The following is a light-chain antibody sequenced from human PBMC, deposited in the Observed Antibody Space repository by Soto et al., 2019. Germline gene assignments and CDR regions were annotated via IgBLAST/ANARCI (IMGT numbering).Light chain of an antibody. J-gene: IGKJ4*01. CDR2: DAS. CDR3: QQYNKFPSLI. Sequence: EIVMTQSPATLSVSPGERATLSCRASQSVSSNLAWYQQKPNQAPRLLIYDASTRAAGIPARFSGSGSGTEFTLTISSLQSEDFALYYCQQYNKFPSLIFGGGTKVEIK. V-gene: IGKV3-15*01. CDR1: QSVSSN.